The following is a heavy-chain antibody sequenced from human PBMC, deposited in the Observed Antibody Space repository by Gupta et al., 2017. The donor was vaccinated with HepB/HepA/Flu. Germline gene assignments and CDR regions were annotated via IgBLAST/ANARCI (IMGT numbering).Heavy chain of an antibody. Sequence: QVQLVESGGGVVLPGKSLRLSWEASGFTLGTYAMHWGRQAPGKGLEWVAVIWDDGSNENYVDSVKGRFTISRDNSKNTLYLQMNSLRAEDTAVYYCVKCGGGGWTKTYYFDYWGQETLVTVSS. J-gene: IGHJ4*02. CDR2: IWDDGSNE. CDR1: GFTLGTYA. CDR3: VKCGGGGWTKTYYFDY. V-gene: IGHV3-33*06. D-gene: IGHD6-19*01.